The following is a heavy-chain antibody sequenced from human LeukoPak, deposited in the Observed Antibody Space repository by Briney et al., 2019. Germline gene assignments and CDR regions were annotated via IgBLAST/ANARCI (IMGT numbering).Heavy chain of an antibody. J-gene: IGHJ4*02. D-gene: IGHD2-15*01. CDR2: ISTSSSYI. V-gene: IGHV3-21*01. CDR3: ARVGGRSYSGAYLAI. Sequence: GGSLRLSCAASEFTFSNYPMHWVRQAPGTGLEWVSSISTSSSYIYYADSVKGRFTISRDNAKKSMFLQMNSLRGEDTAIYYCARVGGRSYSGAYLAIWGQGTLVAVSS. CDR1: EFTFSNYP.